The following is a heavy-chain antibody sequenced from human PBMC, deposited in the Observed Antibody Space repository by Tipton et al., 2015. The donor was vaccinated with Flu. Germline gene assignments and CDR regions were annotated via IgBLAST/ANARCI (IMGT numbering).Heavy chain of an antibody. Sequence: TLSLTCTVSGGSISSYTYYWGWIRQSPGTGLEWIGSIYYSGSTYYNPSLKSRVTMSIDTSKNQFSLKLTSVTAADTAVYYCAREQGQRQGGSYYINWFDPWGQGTLVTVSS. J-gene: IGHJ5*02. D-gene: IGHD1-26*01. CDR1: GGSISSYTYY. CDR2: IYYSGST. CDR3: AREQGQRQGGSYYINWFDP. V-gene: IGHV4-39*07.